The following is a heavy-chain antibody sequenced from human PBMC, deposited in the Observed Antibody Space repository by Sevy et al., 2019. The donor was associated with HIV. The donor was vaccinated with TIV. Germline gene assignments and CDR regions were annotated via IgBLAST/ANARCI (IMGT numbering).Heavy chain of an antibody. CDR2: VSYDGSNT. V-gene: IGHV3-30-3*01. J-gene: IGHJ3*02. Sequence: GGSLRLSCEAFAFAFSDYAMHWVRQVPGKGLEWLAVVSYDGSNTSYADSVKGRFTVSRDNSMNTLYLQMNSLRRDDTAVFYCARFPPQRAFDIWGQGTTVTVSS. CDR1: AFAFSDYA. CDR3: ARFPPQRAFDI.